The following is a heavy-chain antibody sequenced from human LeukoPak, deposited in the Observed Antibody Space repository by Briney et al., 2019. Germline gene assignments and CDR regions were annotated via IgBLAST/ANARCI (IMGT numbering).Heavy chain of an antibody. D-gene: IGHD2-15*01. CDR1: GGSISSYY. J-gene: IGHJ5*02. V-gene: IGHV4-4*07. CDR2: IYASGNT. Sequence: PSETLSLTCTVSGGSISSYYWSWVRQPAGKGLEWIGRIYASGNTNYNPSLKGRVTMTVDTSKNQFSLNLSSVTAADTAVYYCARADIVVVPILKDCSGVICYLNPWFDPWGQGTLVTVSS. CDR3: ARADIVVVPILKDCSGVICYLNPWFDP.